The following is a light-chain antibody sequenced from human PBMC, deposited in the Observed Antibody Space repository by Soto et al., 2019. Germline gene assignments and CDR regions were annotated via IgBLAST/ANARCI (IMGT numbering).Light chain of an antibody. CDR2: GAS. CDR3: QQYGSSIEFT. CDR1: QSVSSSY. Sequence: EIELTQSPGTLSLSPGERATLSCRASQSVSSSYLAWYQQKPGQAPRLLIYGASSRATGIPDRFSGSGSGTDFTLTISRLEPEDFAVYYCQQYGSSIEFTFGPGTKVDIK. J-gene: IGKJ3*01. V-gene: IGKV3-20*01.